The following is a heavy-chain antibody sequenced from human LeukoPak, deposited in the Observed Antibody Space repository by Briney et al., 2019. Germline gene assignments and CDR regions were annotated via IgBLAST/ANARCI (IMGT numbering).Heavy chain of an antibody. J-gene: IGHJ6*02. CDR3: AGTDSSGWYNYGMDV. CDR1: GFTFSSYA. D-gene: IGHD6-19*01. Sequence: PGGSLRLSCAASGFTFSSYAMSWVRQAPGKGLGWVSVIYSGGSTYYADSVKGRFTISRDNSKNTLYLQMNSLRAEDTAVYYCAGTDSSGWYNYGMDVWGQGTTVTVS. V-gene: IGHV3-53*01. CDR2: IYSGGST.